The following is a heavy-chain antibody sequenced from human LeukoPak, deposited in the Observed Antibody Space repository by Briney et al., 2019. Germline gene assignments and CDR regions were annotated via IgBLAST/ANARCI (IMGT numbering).Heavy chain of an antibody. J-gene: IGHJ4*02. Sequence: PGGSLRLSCAASGFSFSSFPINWVRQAPGKGLEWASHISSSGNTEYYLDSVRGRFTMSRDNAKNLLFLEMHSLKAEDTAVYYCARDTVNAPFVVSLDYWGQGALVTVSS. CDR2: ISSSGNTE. D-gene: IGHD2-8*01. V-gene: IGHV3-48*03. CDR1: GFSFSSFP. CDR3: ARDTVNAPFVVSLDY.